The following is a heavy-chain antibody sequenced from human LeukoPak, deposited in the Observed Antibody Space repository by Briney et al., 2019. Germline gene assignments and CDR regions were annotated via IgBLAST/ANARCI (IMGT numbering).Heavy chain of an antibody. D-gene: IGHD3-22*01. CDR3: AGELDYNDSSGYCDY. CDR2: ISSSSTYI. Sequence: TGGSLRLSCAASGFTFSSYSMSWVPQAPGKGLEWVSSISSSSTYIHYADSVKGRFTISRDNAKNSLYLQMNSLRDEDTAVYYCAGELDYNDSSGYCDYWGRGPLGTVSS. V-gene: IGHV3-21*01. CDR1: GFTFSSYS. J-gene: IGHJ4*02.